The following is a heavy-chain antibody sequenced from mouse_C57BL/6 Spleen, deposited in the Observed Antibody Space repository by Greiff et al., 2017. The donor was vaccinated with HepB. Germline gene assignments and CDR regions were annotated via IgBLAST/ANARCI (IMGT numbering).Heavy chain of an antibody. V-gene: IGHV2-6-1*01. CDR1: GFSLTSYG. CDR2: IWSDGST. Sequence: ESGPGLVAPSQSLSITCTVSGFSLTSYGVHWVRQPPGKGLEWLVVIWSDGSTTYNSALKSRLSISKDNSKSQVFLKMNSLQTDDTAMYYCARQGDYDGDYYAMDYWGQGTSVTVSS. J-gene: IGHJ4*01. CDR3: ARQGDYDGDYYAMDY. D-gene: IGHD2-4*01.